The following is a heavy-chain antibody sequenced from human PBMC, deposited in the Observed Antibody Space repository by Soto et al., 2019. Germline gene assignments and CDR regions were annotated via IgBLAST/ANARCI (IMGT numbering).Heavy chain of an antibody. V-gene: IGHV4-30-4*01. CDR3: ARETIPMVRGVIENWFDP. D-gene: IGHD3-10*01. J-gene: IGHJ5*02. CDR1: GGSISSGDYY. CDR2: INYSGST. Sequence: QVQLQESGPGLVKPSQTLSLTCTVSGGSISSGDYYWRWIRQPPGKGLEWIGYINYSGSTYYNPSLKSRVTISVDTSKNQFSLKLSSVTAADTAVYYCARETIPMVRGVIENWFDPWGQGTLVTVSS.